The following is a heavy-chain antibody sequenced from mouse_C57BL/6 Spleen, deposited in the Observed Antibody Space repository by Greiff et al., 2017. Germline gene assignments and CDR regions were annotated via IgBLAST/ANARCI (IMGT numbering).Heavy chain of an antibody. V-gene: IGHV5-17*01. CDR1: GFTFSDYG. CDR2: ISSGSSTI. D-gene: IGHD2-1*01. CDR3: ARGQIYYGNYEAGLAY. J-gene: IGHJ3*01. Sequence: EVQLVESGGGLVKPGGSLKLSCAASGFTFSDYGMHWVRPAPEKGLEWVAYISSGSSTIYYADTVKGRFTISRDNAKNTLFLQKTSLRSECTAMYYCARGQIYYGNYEAGLAYWGQGTLVTVSA.